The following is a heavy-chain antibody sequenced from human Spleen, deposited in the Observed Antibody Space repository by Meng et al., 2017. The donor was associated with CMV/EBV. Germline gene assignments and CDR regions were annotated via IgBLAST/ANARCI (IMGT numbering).Heavy chain of an antibody. D-gene: IGHD2-2*01. CDR2: VVPIFGTP. J-gene: IGHJ6*02. V-gene: IGHV1-69*05. Sequence: INWVRQATGKGFEWMGGVVPIFGTPNYAQRFQGRITIMTDESMTTASMELSSLKSDDTAVYYCAGHMRDMVVGAPALRDSYYGVDVWGQGTTVTVSS. CDR3: AGHMRDMVVGAPALRDSYYGVDV.